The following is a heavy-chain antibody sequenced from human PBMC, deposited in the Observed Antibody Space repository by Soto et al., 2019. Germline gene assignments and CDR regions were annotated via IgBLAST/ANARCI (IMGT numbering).Heavy chain of an antibody. CDR2: IKSKTDGGTT. J-gene: IGHJ5*02. CDR1: GFTFSNAW. D-gene: IGHD1-26*01. Sequence: GGSLRLSCAASGFTFSNAWMNWVRQAPGKGLEWVGRIKSKTDGGTTDSAAPVKGRFTISRNDSKNTLYLQMNSLKTEDTAVYYCTTEGGIVGALPVKPSPAWGQGTLVTVSS. CDR3: TTEGGIVGALPVKPSPA. V-gene: IGHV3-15*07.